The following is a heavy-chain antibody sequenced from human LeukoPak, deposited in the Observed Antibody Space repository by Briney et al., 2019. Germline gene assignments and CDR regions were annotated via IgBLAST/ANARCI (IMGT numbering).Heavy chain of an antibody. CDR3: AKGGDYYGSGSYSGVDV. Sequence: PGRSLRLSCAASGFTFSSYGMHWARQAPGKGLEWVAVISYDGSNKYYADSVKGRFTISRDNSKNTLYLQMNSLRAEDTAVYYCAKGGDYYGSGSYSGVDVWGQGTTVTVSS. CDR2: ISYDGSNK. D-gene: IGHD3-10*01. V-gene: IGHV3-30*18. J-gene: IGHJ6*02. CDR1: GFTFSSYG.